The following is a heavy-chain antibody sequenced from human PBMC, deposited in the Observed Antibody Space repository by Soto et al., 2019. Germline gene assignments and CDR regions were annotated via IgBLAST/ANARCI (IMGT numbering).Heavy chain of an antibody. CDR2: IIPIFGTA. J-gene: IGHJ6*02. D-gene: IGHD3-3*01. CDR3: ARDLKECCCSGSYRPPHYYYYGMDV. CDR1: GGTFSSYA. V-gene: IGHV1-69*01. Sequence: QVQLVQSGAEVKKPGSSVKVSCKASGGTFSSYAISWVRQAPGQGLEWMGGIIPIFGTANYAQKFQGRVRMTADESTSTADMELLSLRSEDKAVYYCARDLKECCCSGSYRPPHYYYYGMDVWGQGTTVTVSS.